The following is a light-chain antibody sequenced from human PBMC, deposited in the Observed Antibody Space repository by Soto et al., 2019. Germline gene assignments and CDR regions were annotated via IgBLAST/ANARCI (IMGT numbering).Light chain of an antibody. Sequence: EIVLTQSPGTLSLLPGERATLSCRASQSVYSNYLAWYQQKPGQAPRLLISGASSRATGIPDRFSGSGSGTDFTLTISRLEPEDFAVYYCQQYGNAPFTFGPGTKVDI. J-gene: IGKJ3*01. CDR2: GAS. V-gene: IGKV3-20*01. CDR3: QQYGNAPFT. CDR1: QSVYSNY.